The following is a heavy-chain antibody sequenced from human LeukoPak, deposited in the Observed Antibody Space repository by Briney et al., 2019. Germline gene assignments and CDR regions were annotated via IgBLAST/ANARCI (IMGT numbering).Heavy chain of an antibody. D-gene: IGHD6-19*01. J-gene: IGHJ6*04. CDR1: GGSISSGDYY. Sequence: SETLSLTCTVSGGSISSGDYYWSWIRQPPGTGLERIGCFSYSGSTYYNPSLKSRITISLDTSKNQFSLKLSSVTAADTAVYYCARDRAGSVAYYYGMDVWGKGTTVTVSS. V-gene: IGHV4-30-4*01. CDR2: FSYSGST. CDR3: ARDRAGSVAYYYGMDV.